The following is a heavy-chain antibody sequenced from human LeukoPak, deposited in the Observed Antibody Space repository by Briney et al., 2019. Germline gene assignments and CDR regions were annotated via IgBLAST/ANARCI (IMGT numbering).Heavy chain of an antibody. CDR1: GGSFSGYY. CDR2: INHSGST. J-gene: IGHJ5*02. CDR3: ARFQGWRSGYLSNWFDP. D-gene: IGHD3-3*01. Sequence: KPSETLSLTCAVYGGSFSGYYWSWIRQPPGKGLEWIGEINHSGSTNYNPSLKSRVTISVDTSKNQFSLKLSSVTAADTAVYYCARFQGWRSGYLSNWFDPWGQGTLVTVSS. V-gene: IGHV4-34*01.